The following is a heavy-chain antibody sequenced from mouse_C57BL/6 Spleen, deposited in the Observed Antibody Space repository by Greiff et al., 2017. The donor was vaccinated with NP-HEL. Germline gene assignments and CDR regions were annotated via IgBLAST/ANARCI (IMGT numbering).Heavy chain of an antibody. V-gene: IGHV1-18*01. J-gene: IGHJ4*01. CDR1: GYTFTDYN. Sequence: EVKLQASGPELVKPGASVKIPCKASGYTFTDYNMDWVKQSHGKSLEWIGDINPNNGGTIYNQKFKGKATLTVDKSSSTAYMELRSLTSEDTADYYCERGGIGGYDYYAMDYWGQGTSVTVSS. CDR3: ERGGIGGYDYYAMDY. D-gene: IGHD2-2*01. CDR2: INPNNGGT.